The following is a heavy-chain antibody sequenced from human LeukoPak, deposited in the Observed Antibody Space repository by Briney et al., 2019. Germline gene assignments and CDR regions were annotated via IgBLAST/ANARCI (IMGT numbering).Heavy chain of an antibody. Sequence: PGGSLGLSCAASGFTFSSYDMSWVRQAPGKGLEWVSYISSSGSTIYYADSVKGRFTISRDNAKNSLYLQMNSLRAEDTAVYYCARDFLRAFFDPWGQGTLVTVSS. CDR3: ARDFLRAFFDP. CDR1: GFTFSSYD. J-gene: IGHJ5*02. CDR2: ISSSGSTI. V-gene: IGHV3-48*03. D-gene: IGHD2/OR15-2a*01.